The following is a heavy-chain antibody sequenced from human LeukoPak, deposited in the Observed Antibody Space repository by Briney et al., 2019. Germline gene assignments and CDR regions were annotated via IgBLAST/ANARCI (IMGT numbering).Heavy chain of an antibody. J-gene: IGHJ4*02. V-gene: IGHV3-7*04. Sequence: GGPLRLSCAVSEFALSSDWMAWGRRCPGKGLEWGANIKEDGREKYYVHSVKGRFPLSRDNPENALYLQMNRLRAEDPAVYYCVRGYSAYDYYLDCWGQGTLVTVSS. CDR1: EFALSSDW. D-gene: IGHD5-12*01. CDR2: IKEDGREK. CDR3: VRGYSAYDYYLDC.